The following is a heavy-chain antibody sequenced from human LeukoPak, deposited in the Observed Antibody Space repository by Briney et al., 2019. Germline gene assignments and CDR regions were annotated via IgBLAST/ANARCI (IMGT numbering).Heavy chain of an antibody. CDR2: ISGSGGST. D-gene: IGHD1-26*01. J-gene: IGHJ3*02. V-gene: IGHV3-23*01. Sequence: PRGSLRLSCAASGFTFSSYAMSWVRQAPGKGLEWVSAISGSGGSTYYADSVKGRFTISRDNSKNTLYLQMNSLRAEDTAVYYCAKDQKGSGSPNAFDIWGQGTMVTVSS. CDR1: GFTFSSYA. CDR3: AKDQKGSGSPNAFDI.